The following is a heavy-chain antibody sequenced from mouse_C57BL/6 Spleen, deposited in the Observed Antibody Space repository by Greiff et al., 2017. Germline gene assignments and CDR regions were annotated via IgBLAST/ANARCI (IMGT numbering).Heavy chain of an antibody. D-gene: IGHD2-4*01. V-gene: IGHV1-82*01. CDR1: GYAFSSSW. CDR3: AREGYDYHFDD. Sequence: QVQLQQSGPELVKPGASVKISCKASGYAFSSSWMNWVKQRPGKGLEWIGRLYPGDGDTNYNGKFKGKATLTADKSSSTAYMQLSSLTSEDSAVYFCAREGYDYHFDDWGQGTTLTVAS. J-gene: IGHJ2*01. CDR2: LYPGDGDT.